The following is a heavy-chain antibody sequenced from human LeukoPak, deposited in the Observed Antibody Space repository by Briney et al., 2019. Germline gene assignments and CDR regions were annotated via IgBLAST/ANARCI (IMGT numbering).Heavy chain of an antibody. V-gene: IGHV4-61*02. CDR3: AREMRSKSSFDY. CDR2: VYFSGST. CDR1: GGSISSGAHY. Sequence: SQTLSLTCTVSGGSISSGAHYWSWIRQPAGKGLEYIGRVYFSGSTAYNPSLKSRVTISLDTSNNQFSLELSSVTAADTAVYYCAREMRSKSSFDYWGPGALVTVSS. J-gene: IGHJ4*02.